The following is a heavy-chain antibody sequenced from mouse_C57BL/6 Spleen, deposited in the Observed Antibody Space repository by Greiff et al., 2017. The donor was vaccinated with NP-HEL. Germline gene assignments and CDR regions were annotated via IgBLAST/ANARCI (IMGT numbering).Heavy chain of an antibody. D-gene: IGHD2-4*01. J-gene: IGHJ4*01. CDR3: ARGPDYDGAMDY. V-gene: IGHV1-82*01. CDR1: GYAFSSSW. Sequence: VKLMESGPELVKPGASVKISCKASGYAFSSSWMNWVKQRPGKGLEWIGRIYPGDGDTNYNGKFKGKATLTADKSSSTAYMQLSGLTSEDSAVYFCARGPDYDGAMDYWGQGTSVTVSS. CDR2: IYPGDGDT.